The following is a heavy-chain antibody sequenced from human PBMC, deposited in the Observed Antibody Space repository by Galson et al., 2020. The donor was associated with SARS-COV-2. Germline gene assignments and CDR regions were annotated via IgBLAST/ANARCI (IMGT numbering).Heavy chain of an antibody. CDR3: GRETDDHSCCLDDY. D-gene: IGHD3-22*01. CDR1: GFTFSSSA. Sequence: QLGESLKISCAASGFTFSSSAMHWVRQAPGKGLEWMAIISYDGTTGYNSDSVKGRFTISRDISKNTLYLQMSRLRPEDTGVYYCGRETDDHSCCLDDYWGQGTLVTVS. V-gene: IGHV3-30*04. CDR2: ISYDGTTG. J-gene: IGHJ4*02.